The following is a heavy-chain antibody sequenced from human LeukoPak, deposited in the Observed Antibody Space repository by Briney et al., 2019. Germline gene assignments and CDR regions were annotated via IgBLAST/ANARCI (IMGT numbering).Heavy chain of an antibody. CDR1: GFTFSSYA. D-gene: IGHD3-16*01. J-gene: IGHJ4*02. CDR3: ARLRLGEFRFDY. CDR2: ISGSGGST. V-gene: IGHV3-23*01. Sequence: GGSLRLSCAASGFTFSSYAMSWVRQAPGKGLEWVSAISGSGGSTYYADSVKGRFTISRDNSKNTLYLQMNSLRAEDTAVYYCARLRLGEFRFDYWGQGTLVTVSS.